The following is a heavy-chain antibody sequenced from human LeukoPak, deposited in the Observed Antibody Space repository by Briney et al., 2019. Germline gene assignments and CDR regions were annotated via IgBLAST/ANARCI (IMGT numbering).Heavy chain of an antibody. CDR2: IDQYGRAK. V-gene: IGHV3-7*04. CDR1: GFTFSNYW. D-gene: IGHD5-18*01. Sequence: GGSLRLSCAASGFTFSNYWMSWVRQAPGKGLEWVASIDQYGRAKYYVDSVRGRFTFSRDNTKNSLHLQMNSLRAEDTVVYYCARADSYGSILDYWGQGTQVIDSS. J-gene: IGHJ4*02. CDR3: ARADSYGSILDY.